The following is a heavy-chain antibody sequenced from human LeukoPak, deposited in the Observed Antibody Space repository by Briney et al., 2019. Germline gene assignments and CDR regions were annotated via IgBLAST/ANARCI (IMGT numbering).Heavy chain of an antibody. D-gene: IGHD3-16*02. J-gene: IGHJ4*02. CDR2: IKQDGSET. V-gene: IGHV3-7*01. CDR1: GSPFSNYR. CDR3: ASRGDLSWFGALRH. Sequence: PGGPLRLSCVVSGSPFSNYRMDWVPQAPGKGLEWVAFIKQDGSETYYVDSVKGRFTISSDNAKNSLYLQMNSLRSEDTAVYYCASRGDLSWFGALRHWSQGTRVTVSS.